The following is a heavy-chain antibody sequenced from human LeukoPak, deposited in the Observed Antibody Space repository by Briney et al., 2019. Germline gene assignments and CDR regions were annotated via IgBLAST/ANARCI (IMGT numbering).Heavy chain of an antibody. J-gene: IGHJ4*02. CDR3: AREDSSGYLGY. V-gene: IGHV4-61*01. Sequence: SETLSLTCTVSGGSVSSNIYYWNWIRQPPGKGLEWIGYIYYSGSTNYNPSLKSRVTISVDTSKNQFSLKLTSLTAADTAVYYCAREDSSGYLGYWGQGTLDTVSS. CDR1: GGSVSSNIYY. CDR2: IYYSGST. D-gene: IGHD3-22*01.